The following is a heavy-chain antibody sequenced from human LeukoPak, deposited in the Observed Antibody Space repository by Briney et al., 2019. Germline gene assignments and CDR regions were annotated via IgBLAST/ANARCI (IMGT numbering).Heavy chain of an antibody. Sequence: GGSLRLSCAASGFTFSSYAMNWVRQAPGKGLEWVSAISGSGGRTYYADSVKGRFTISRDNSKNTLYLQMNSPRAEDTAVYYCAKFHNKQQLDYYFDYWGQETLVTVSS. CDR3: AKFHNKQQLDYYFDY. CDR2: ISGSGGRT. J-gene: IGHJ4*02. V-gene: IGHV3-23*01. D-gene: IGHD6-13*01. CDR1: GFTFSSYA.